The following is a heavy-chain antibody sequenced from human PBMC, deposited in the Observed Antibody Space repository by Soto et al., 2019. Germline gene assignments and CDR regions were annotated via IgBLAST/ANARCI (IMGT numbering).Heavy chain of an antibody. CDR2: ISSSTRTI. V-gene: IGHV3-48*04. CDR1: GFIFSTYS. Sequence: PGGSLRLSCAASGFIFSTYSMNWVRQAPGKGLEWISYISSSTRTIYYADSVKGRFTISRDNAKNSLHLQMNSLRAEDTAVYYCAREELATIFYYYYGMDVWGQGTTVTVSS. D-gene: IGHD5-12*01. J-gene: IGHJ6*02. CDR3: AREELATIFYYYYGMDV.